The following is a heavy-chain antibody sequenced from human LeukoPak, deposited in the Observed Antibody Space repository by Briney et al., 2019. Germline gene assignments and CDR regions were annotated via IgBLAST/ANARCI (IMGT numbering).Heavy chain of an antibody. CDR2: IYYSGST. J-gene: IGHJ5*02. V-gene: IGHV4-39*07. CDR3: ACGLGYYYDSSGYYGWFDP. CDR1: GGSISSSSYY. D-gene: IGHD3-22*01. Sequence: SETLSLTCTVSGGSISSSSYYWGWIRQPPGKGLEWIGSIYYSGSTYYNPSLKSRVTISVDTSKNQFSLKLSSVTAADTAVYYCACGLGYYYDSSGYYGWFDPWGQGILVTVSS.